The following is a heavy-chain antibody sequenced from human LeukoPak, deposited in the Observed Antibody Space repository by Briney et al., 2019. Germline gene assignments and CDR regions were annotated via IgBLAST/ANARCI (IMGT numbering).Heavy chain of an antibody. CDR2: IYYSGST. D-gene: IGHD3-3*02. Sequence: SETLSLTCTVSGGSISSSSYYWGWIRQPPGRGLEWIGSIYYSGSTYYNPSRKSRVTISVDTSKNQFSLKLSSVTAADTAVYYCARDSAIFGVVRDGNWFDPWGQGTLVTVSS. CDR3: ARDSAIFGVVRDGNWFDP. V-gene: IGHV4-39*07. J-gene: IGHJ5*02. CDR1: GGSISSSSYY.